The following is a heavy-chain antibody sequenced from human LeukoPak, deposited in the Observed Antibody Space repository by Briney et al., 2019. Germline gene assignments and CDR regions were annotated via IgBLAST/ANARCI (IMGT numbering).Heavy chain of an antibody. CDR3: ARGRIYTDYGDYLGN. CDR2: IYYSGST. D-gene: IGHD4-17*01. CDR1: GGSISSYY. Sequence: KPSETLSLTCTVSGGSISSYYWSWIRQPPGKGLEWIGYIYYSGSTNYNPSLKSRVSISVDTSKNQFSLKLSSATAADTAVYYCARGRIYTDYGDYLGNWGQGTLVTVSS. J-gene: IGHJ4*02. V-gene: IGHV4-59*01.